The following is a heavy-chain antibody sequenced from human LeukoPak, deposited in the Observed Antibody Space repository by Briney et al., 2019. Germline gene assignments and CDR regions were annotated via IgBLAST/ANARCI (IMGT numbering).Heavy chain of an antibody. V-gene: IGHV4-30-4*01. CDR2: IYYSGST. CDR1: GXSISSGDYY. CDR3: ARAVIGVRGVILSLYDAFDI. D-gene: IGHD3-10*01. Sequence: SETLSLTCTVSGXSISSGDYYWSWIRQPPGKGLEWIGYIYYSGSTYYNPSLKSRVTISVDTSKNQFSLKLSSVTAADTAVYYCARAVIGVRGVILSLYDAFDIWGQGTMVTVSS. J-gene: IGHJ3*02.